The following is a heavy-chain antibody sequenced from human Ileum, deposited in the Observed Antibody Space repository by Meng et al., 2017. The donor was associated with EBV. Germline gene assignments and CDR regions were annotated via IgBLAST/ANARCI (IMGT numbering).Heavy chain of an antibody. CDR2: IYNSGST. Sequence: QLQESGPGLVKPSETLSLTCSVSGGSVSSGGNYWSWIRQPPGKGLEWIGYIYNSGSTNYNPSLKSRVTISVDTSKNQFSLKLSSVTAADTAVYYCARDGYSSGPDWGQGTLVTVSS. CDR1: GGSVSSGGNY. D-gene: IGHD6-19*01. J-gene: IGHJ4*02. CDR3: ARDGYSSGPD. V-gene: IGHV4-61*08.